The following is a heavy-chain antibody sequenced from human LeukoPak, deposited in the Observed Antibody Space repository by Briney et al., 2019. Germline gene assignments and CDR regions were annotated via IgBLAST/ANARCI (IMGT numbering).Heavy chain of an antibody. D-gene: IGHD2-2*01. CDR3: AKDPGVVPAHYFDY. V-gene: IGHV3-23*01. Sequence: GGALRLSCAASGFTFSSYAMNWVRQAPGKGLEWVSATGSTGVSTFYADSVKGRFTVSRDNSKNTLSLQMNSLRAEDTAVYYCAKDPGVVPAHYFDYWGQGILVTVSS. CDR2: TGSTGVST. CDR1: GFTFSSYA. J-gene: IGHJ4*02.